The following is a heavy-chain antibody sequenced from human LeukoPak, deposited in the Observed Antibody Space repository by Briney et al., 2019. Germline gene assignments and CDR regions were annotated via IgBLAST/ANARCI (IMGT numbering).Heavy chain of an antibody. V-gene: IGHV3-30*02. CDR3: AKGPSQGATWLGDY. CDR2: IRHDESVR. Sequence: RGSLRLSCAASGFTFSSYGMHWVRQAPGKGLEWVAFIRHDESVRYYADSVKGRFTISRDNSKNTLSLQMNSLRPEDTAVYYCAKGPSQGATWLGDYWGQGILVTVSS. J-gene: IGHJ4*02. D-gene: IGHD6-19*01. CDR1: GFTFSSYG.